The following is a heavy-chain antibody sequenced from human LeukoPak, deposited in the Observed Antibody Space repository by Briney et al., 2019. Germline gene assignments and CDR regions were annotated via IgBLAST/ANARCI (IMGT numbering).Heavy chain of an antibody. CDR2: IYYSGST. CDR3: ARLTMVRGAYIPHFDY. D-gene: IGHD3-10*01. Sequence: SETLSLTCTVSGGSISSYYWSWIRQPPGKGLEWIGYIYYSGSTNYNPSLKSRVTLSVDTSKNQFSLKLSSVTAADTAVYYCARLTMVRGAYIPHFDYWGQGTLVTVSS. CDR1: GGSISSYY. J-gene: IGHJ4*02. V-gene: IGHV4-59*08.